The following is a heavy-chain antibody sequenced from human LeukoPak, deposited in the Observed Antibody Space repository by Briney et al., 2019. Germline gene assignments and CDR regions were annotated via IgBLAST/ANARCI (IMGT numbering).Heavy chain of an antibody. D-gene: IGHD2-15*01. V-gene: IGHV1-3*02. CDR2: SDAGNGYT. J-gene: IGHJ4*02. CDR3: ARGQGYLIDY. CDR1: GYTFSSYA. Sequence: ASVKVSCKASGYTFSSYAMHWVRQAPGQRLEWMGWSDAGNGYTKYSQEFQGRVTITRDTSASTAYMELSSLRSEDMAVYYCARGQGYLIDYWGQGTLVTVSS.